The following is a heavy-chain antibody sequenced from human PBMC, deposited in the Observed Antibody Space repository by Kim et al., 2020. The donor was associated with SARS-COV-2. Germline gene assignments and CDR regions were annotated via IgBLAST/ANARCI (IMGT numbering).Heavy chain of an antibody. J-gene: IGHJ3*02. CDR2: ISSSSSYT. V-gene: IGHV3-11*06. Sequence: GGSLRLSCAASGFTFSDYYMSWIRQAPGKGLEWVSYISSSSSYTNYADSVKGRFTISRDNAKNSLYLQMNSLRAEDTAVYYCAREYYEEDAFDIWGQGTMVTVSS. CDR1: GFTFSDYY. D-gene: IGHD3-22*01. CDR3: AREYYEEDAFDI.